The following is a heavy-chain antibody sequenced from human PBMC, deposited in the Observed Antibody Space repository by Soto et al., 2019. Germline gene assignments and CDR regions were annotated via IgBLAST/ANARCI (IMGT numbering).Heavy chain of an antibody. V-gene: IGHV4-4*07. D-gene: IGHD3-3*01. J-gene: IGHJ6*02. Sequence: PSETLSLTCAVSGYSISSGYYWSWIRQPAGKGLEWIGRIYTSGSTNYNPSLKSRVTMSVDTSKNQFSLKLSSVTAADTAVYYCARDLGLRDGYYDFWSGYPPSYGMDVWGEVTTVTVSS. CDR3: ARDLGLRDGYYDFWSGYPPSYGMDV. CDR2: IYTSGST. CDR1: GYSISSGYY.